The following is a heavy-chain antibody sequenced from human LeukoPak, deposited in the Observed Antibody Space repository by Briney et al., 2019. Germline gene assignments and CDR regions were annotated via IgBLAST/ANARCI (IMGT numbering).Heavy chain of an antibody. CDR3: ARMEYQLLNNWFDP. Sequence: ALVKVSCKASGYTFTSYAMHWVRQAPGQRLEWMGWINAGNGNTKYSQKFQGRVTITRDTSASTAYMELSSLRSEDTAVYYCARMEYQLLNNWFDPWGQGTLVTVSS. CDR2: INAGNGNT. V-gene: IGHV1-3*01. J-gene: IGHJ5*02. D-gene: IGHD2-2*01. CDR1: GYTFTSYA.